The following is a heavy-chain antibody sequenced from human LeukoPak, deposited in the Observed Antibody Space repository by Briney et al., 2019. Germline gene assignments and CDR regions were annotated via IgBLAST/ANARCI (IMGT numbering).Heavy chain of an antibody. CDR1: GGSISSYY. J-gene: IGHJ6*02. Sequence: SETLSLTCTVSGGSISSYYWGWIRQPPGKGLEWIGYIYYSGSTNYNPSLKSRVTISVDTSKNQFSLKLSSVTAADTAVYYCARDGLAVAGTLYYYYGMDVWGQGTTVTVSS. D-gene: IGHD6-19*01. CDR2: IYYSGST. CDR3: ARDGLAVAGTLYYYYGMDV. V-gene: IGHV4-59*13.